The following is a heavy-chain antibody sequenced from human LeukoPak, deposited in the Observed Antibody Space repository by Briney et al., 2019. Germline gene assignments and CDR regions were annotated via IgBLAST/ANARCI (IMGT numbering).Heavy chain of an antibody. CDR3: AKEFLEYSGYDSDY. CDR1: GFTFSSYG. D-gene: IGHD5-12*01. Sequence: GRSLRLSCAASGFTFSSYGMHWARQAPGKGLEWVAVISYDGSNKYYADSVKGRFTISRDNSKNTLYLQMNSLRAEDTAVYYCAKEFLEYSGYDSDYWGRGTLVTVSS. V-gene: IGHV3-30*18. CDR2: ISYDGSNK. J-gene: IGHJ4*02.